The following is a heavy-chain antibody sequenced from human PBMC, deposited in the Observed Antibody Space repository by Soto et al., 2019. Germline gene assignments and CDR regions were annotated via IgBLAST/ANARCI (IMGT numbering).Heavy chain of an antibody. Sequence: SETLSLTCTVSGGSISNYYCSWIRQPPEKGLEWIGYIHYSGNTKYNPSLKSRVTISADTSRNQFSLKLSSVTAADTAVYYCARGHYDFWSGYFATIDYWGQGTLVTVSS. CDR2: IHYSGNT. J-gene: IGHJ4*02. D-gene: IGHD3-3*01. CDR3: ARGHYDFWSGYFATIDY. V-gene: IGHV4-59*08. CDR1: GGSISNYY.